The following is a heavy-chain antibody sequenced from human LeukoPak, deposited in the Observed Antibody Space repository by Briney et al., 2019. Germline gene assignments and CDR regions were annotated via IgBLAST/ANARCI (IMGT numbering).Heavy chain of an antibody. CDR2: ISSSSSYI. V-gene: IGHV3-21*01. Sequence: PGRSLRLSCAASGFTFSSYSMNWVRQAPGKGLEWVSSISSSSSYIYYADSVKGRFTISRDNAKNSLYLQMNSLRAEDTAVYYCSRVPGDGSGYHGAHYFDYWGQGTLVTVSS. D-gene: IGHD3-22*01. CDR3: SRVPGDGSGYHGAHYFDY. CDR1: GFTFSSYS. J-gene: IGHJ4*02.